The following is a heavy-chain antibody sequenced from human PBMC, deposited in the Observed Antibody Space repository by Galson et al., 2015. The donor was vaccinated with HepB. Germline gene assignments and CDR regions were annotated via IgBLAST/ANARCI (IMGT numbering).Heavy chain of an antibody. Sequence: LSLTCAVYGGSFSGYYWSWIRQPPGKGLEWIGEINHSGSTNYNPSLKSRVTISVDTSKNQFSLKLSSVTAADTAVYYCARGDWYYYGSGSYFDYWGQGTLVTVSS. V-gene: IGHV4-34*01. CDR2: INHSGST. CDR3: ARGDWYYYGSGSYFDY. J-gene: IGHJ4*02. D-gene: IGHD3-10*01. CDR1: GGSFSGYY.